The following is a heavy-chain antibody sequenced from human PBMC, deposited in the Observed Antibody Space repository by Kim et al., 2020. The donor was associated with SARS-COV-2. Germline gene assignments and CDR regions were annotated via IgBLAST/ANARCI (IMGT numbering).Heavy chain of an antibody. J-gene: IGHJ4*02. Sequence: GGSLRLSCAASGLTFTDSAMHWVRQAPGKGLEWLGRIRTKVHGYTTSYATSVKGRFTISRDDSKKMAYLQMNNLKSEDTALYFCARLTLPDGYWGQGTLVTVSS. V-gene: IGHV3-73*01. CDR3: ARLTLPDGY. CDR1: GLTFTDSA. CDR2: IRTKVHGYTT.